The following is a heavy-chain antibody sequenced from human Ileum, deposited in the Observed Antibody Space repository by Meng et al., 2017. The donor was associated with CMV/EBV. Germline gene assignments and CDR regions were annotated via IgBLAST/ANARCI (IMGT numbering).Heavy chain of an antibody. V-gene: IGHV6-1*01. CDR1: GDSVSSDNAA. Sequence: SQTLSLTCAISGDSVSSDNAAWNWIRQSPSRGLEWLGRTYHRSQWYTDYAISVQSRITINADTSKNQFSLHLNSVSPEDTAVYYCARGWALDYCGQGTLVTVSS. CDR3: ARGWALDY. D-gene: IGHD3-10*01. CDR2: TYHRSQWYT. J-gene: IGHJ4*02.